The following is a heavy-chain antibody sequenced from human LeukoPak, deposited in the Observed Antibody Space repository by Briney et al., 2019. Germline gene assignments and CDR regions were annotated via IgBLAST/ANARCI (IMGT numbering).Heavy chain of an antibody. J-gene: IGHJ4*02. CDR1: GYTFTSYD. Sequence: GASVKVSCKASGYTFTSYDINWVRQATGQGLEWMGWMNPNSGNTGYAQKFQGRVTITRNTSISTAYMELSSLRSEDTAAYYCARKQQLGEFDYWGQGTLVTVSS. CDR2: MNPNSGNT. CDR3: ARKQQLGEFDY. D-gene: IGHD6-6*01. V-gene: IGHV1-8*03.